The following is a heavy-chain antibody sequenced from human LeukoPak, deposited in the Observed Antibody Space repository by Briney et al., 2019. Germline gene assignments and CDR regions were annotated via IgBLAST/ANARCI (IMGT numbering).Heavy chain of an antibody. J-gene: IGHJ4*02. CDR1: GFIFSDYY. V-gene: IGHV3-11*01. Sequence: PGGSLRLSCAASGFIFSDYYMSWIRQAPGKGLEWVSYISSSGSTIYYADSVKGRFTISRDNAKNSLYLHMNSLRVEDTAVYYCARDRWLTPHYWGQGTLVTVSS. CDR2: ISSSGSTI. D-gene: IGHD5-24*01. CDR3: ARDRWLTPHY.